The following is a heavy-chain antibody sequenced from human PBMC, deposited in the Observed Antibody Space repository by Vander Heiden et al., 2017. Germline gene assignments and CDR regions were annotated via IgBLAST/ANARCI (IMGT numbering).Heavy chain of an antibody. CDR3: ARSPSGSYYDY. Sequence: QVQLQQWGAGLLKPSETLSLTCAVYGGSFSGYYWSWIRQPPGKGLEWIGEINHSGSTNYNPSIKSRVTISVDTSKNQFSLKLSSVTAADTAVYYCARSPSGSYYDYWGQGTLVTVSS. J-gene: IGHJ4*02. CDR2: INHSGST. D-gene: IGHD1-26*01. V-gene: IGHV4-34*01. CDR1: GGSFSGYY.